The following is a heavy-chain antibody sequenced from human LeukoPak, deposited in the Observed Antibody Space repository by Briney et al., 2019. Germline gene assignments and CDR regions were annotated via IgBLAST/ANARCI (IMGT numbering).Heavy chain of an antibody. D-gene: IGHD2-2*01. CDR2: MNPNSGNT. V-gene: IGHV1-8*03. CDR1: GYTFTSYD. J-gene: IGHJ6*03. CDR3: ARGGPSLYQLPRRRGVSSYYMDV. Sequence: GASVKVSCKASGYTFTSYDINWVRQATGQGLEWMGWMNPNSGNTGYAQKFQGRVTITRNTSISTAYMELSSLRSEDTAVYYCARGGPSLYQLPRRRGVSSYYMDVWGKGTTVTVSS.